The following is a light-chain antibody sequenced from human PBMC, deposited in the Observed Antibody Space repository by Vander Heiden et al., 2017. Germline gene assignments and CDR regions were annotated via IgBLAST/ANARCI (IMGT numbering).Light chain of an antibody. Sequence: DIQMTQLPSTLSASVGDRVIITCRASQNINNWLAWYQQKPGQAPKLLIYKASILESGVPSRFSGSGSGTEFTLTITSLQPDDFATYHCQQYESYWTYGQGTKVEIK. CDR2: KAS. CDR3: QQYESYWT. V-gene: IGKV1-5*03. CDR1: QNINNW. J-gene: IGKJ1*01.